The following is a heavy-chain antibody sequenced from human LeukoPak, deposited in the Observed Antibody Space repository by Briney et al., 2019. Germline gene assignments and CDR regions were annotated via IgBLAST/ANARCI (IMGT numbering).Heavy chain of an antibody. J-gene: IGHJ4*02. CDR3: ARVPNPRNTYGYNDK. D-gene: IGHD5-18*01. CDR1: GYAFNDHG. V-gene: IGHV1-18*04. Sequence: GASVKVSCTASGYAFNDHGVNWVRQAPGQGLELMGWISGYNGDTSYAQKFQGRVMVTTDRSTNTAYLELRSLRSDDTAVYYCARVPNPRNTYGYNDKWGQGTLVTVSS. CDR2: ISGYNGDT.